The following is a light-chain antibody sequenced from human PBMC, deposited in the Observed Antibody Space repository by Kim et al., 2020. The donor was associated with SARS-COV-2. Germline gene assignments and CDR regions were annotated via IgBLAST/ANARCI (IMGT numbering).Light chain of an antibody. CDR1: SSDFVDSRF. Sequence: QSVLTQPASVSGSPGQSITISCTGSSSDFVDSRFVSWYQQLPGKAPQLILFDVSNRPSGVSTRFSGSKSGNTASLTISGLQPEDEADYYFSSYTTSRLFGTGTKVTVL. J-gene: IGLJ1*01. CDR2: DVS. CDR3: SSYTTSRL. V-gene: IGLV2-14*03.